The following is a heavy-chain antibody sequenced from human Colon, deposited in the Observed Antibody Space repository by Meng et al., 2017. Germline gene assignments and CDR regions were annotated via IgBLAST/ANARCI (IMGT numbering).Heavy chain of an antibody. V-gene: IGHV5-51*01. Sequence: GESLKISCNTSGYDFATYWIGWVRQMPGECLQWMGIIYPGDSEIKYSPSFEGQVTISADTSMSTAYLQWNSVQASDSAMYYCARHIRGTSIFFSLDYWGQGTLVTVSS. CDR1: GYDFATYW. D-gene: IGHD2-21*02. CDR2: IYPGDSEI. CDR3: ARHIRGTSIFFSLDY. J-gene: IGHJ4*02.